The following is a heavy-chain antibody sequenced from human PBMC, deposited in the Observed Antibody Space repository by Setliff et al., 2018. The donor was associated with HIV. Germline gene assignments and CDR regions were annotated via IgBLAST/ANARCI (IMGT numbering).Heavy chain of an antibody. CDR1: GFTFNSHA. CDR2: IGASGLNT. D-gene: IGHD1-26*01. Sequence: PGGSLRLSCAASGFTFNSHAMNWVRQAPAKGLEWVAAIGASGLNTYYADSLKGRIIISRDNAKNLLYLQMNSLRADDTAVYYCARDSGTVVGATGPGYWGQGTLVTVSS. J-gene: IGHJ4*02. V-gene: IGHV3-23*01. CDR3: ARDSGTVVGATGPGY.